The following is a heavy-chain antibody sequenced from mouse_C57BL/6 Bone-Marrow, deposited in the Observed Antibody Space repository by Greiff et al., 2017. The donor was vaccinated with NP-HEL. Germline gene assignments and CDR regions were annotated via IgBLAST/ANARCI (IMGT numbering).Heavy chain of an antibody. CDR3: ARYHYYGSSYDY. D-gene: IGHD1-1*01. V-gene: IGHV1-26*01. CDR2: INPNNGGT. J-gene: IGHJ2*01. Sequence: VQLQQSGPELVKPGASVKISCKASGYTFTDYYMNWVKQSHGKSLEWIGDINPNNGGTSYNQKFKGKATLTVDKSSSTAYMELRSLTSEDSAVYYCARYHYYGSSYDYWGKGTTLTVSS. CDR1: GYTFTDYY.